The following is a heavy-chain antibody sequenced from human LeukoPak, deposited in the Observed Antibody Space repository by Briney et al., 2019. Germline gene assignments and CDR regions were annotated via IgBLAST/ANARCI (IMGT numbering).Heavy chain of an antibody. J-gene: IGHJ4*02. V-gene: IGHV3-23*01. CDR1: GGSISSRSYY. CDR2: ISGSGAYT. D-gene: IGHD2/OR15-2a*01. CDR3: AKVPYDNYFYYFVY. Sequence: ETLSLTCTVSGGSISSRSYYWGWIRQAPGKGPEWVSAISGSGAYTHYADSVKGRFTISRDNSRNTLYLQMHSLRSDDTAVYYCAKVPYDNYFYYFVYWGQGTLVTVSS.